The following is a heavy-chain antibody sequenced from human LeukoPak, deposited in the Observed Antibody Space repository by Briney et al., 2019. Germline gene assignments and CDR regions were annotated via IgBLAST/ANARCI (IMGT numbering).Heavy chain of an antibody. V-gene: IGHV3-73*01. CDR3: AKTPVGDWGVSDS. D-gene: IGHD2-21*01. CDR2: IRSEANSYAT. CDR1: GFTFSGSA. J-gene: IGHJ4*02. Sequence: PGGSLKLSCAASGFTFSGSAMHWVRQASGKGLEWVGRIRSEANSYATAYAASVKGRFTISRDHSKNTLFLQMNSLRAEDTAEYYCAKTPVGDWGVSDSWGQGTLVTVSS.